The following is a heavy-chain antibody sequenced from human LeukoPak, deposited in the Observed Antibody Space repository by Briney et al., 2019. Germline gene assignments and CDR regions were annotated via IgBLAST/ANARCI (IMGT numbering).Heavy chain of an antibody. CDR2: IYYSGST. D-gene: IGHD1-7*01. CDR1: GGSISSSSYY. J-gene: IGHJ4*02. Sequence: SETLSLTCTVSGGSISSSSYYWGWIRQPPGKGLEWIGSIYYSGSTYYNPSLKSRVTISVDTSKNQFSLKLSSVTAADTAVYYCARELYWNYADWGQGTLVTVSS. CDR3: ARELYWNYAD. V-gene: IGHV4-39*02.